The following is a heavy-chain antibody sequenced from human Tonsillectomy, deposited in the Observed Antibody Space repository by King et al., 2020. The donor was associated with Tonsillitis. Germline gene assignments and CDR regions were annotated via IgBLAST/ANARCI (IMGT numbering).Heavy chain of an antibody. CDR1: RFTFSDYY. Sequence: VQLVESGGGLVKPGGSLRLSCAASRFTFSDYYMSWIRQAPGKGLEWVSYISSSGSTIYYADSVKGRFTISRDNTKNSLYLQMNSLRADETAVYYCAKQRDAAVVACSGNWFEPWGQETLVTVSS. J-gene: IGHJ5*01. CDR3: AKQRDAAVVACSGNWFEP. CDR2: ISSSGSTI. V-gene: IGHV3-11*01. D-gene: IGHD2-15*01.